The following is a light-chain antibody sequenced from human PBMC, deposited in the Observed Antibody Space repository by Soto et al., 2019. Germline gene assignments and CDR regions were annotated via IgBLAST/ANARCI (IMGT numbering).Light chain of an antibody. J-gene: IGKJ1*01. V-gene: IGKV1-5*03. Sequence: DIQMTQSPSSVSASVGDIFASTGLSSEDISTWLAWYQQKPGKAPKLLIYKASSLESGVPSRFSGSGSGTEFTLTISSLQPDDFATYYCQQYNSYSRTFGQGTKVDIK. CDR3: QQYNSYSRT. CDR2: KAS. CDR1: EDISTW.